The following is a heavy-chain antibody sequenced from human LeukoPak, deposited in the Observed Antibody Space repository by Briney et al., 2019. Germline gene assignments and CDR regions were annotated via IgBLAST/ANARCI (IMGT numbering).Heavy chain of an antibody. V-gene: IGHV4-38-2*02. CDR2: IYQSGSP. D-gene: IGHD1-26*01. Sequence: SETLSLTCTVFGYSISSGHYWGWLRQPPGKGLEWIGSIYQSGSPYYNPPLKSRVTISVDTSKNQFSLNLSSVTAADTAVYYCARVRGGSSVYGAFDVWGQGTMVTVSS. J-gene: IGHJ3*01. CDR1: GYSISSGHY. CDR3: ARVRGGSSVYGAFDV.